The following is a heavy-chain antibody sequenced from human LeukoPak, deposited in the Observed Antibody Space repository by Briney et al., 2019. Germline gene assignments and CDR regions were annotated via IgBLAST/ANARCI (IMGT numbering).Heavy chain of an antibody. D-gene: IGHD2-15*01. CDR1: GGSISNTNW. Sequence: SETLPLTCGVSGGSISNTNWWTWVHQPPGKGLEWIGEIYHSGSTNYNPSLKSRVTISVDTSKNQFSLKLSSVTAADTAVYYCARGYCSGGSCYSGFDYWGQGTLVTVSS. V-gene: IGHV4/OR15-8*01. J-gene: IGHJ4*02. CDR3: ARGYCSGGSCYSGFDY. CDR2: IYHSGST.